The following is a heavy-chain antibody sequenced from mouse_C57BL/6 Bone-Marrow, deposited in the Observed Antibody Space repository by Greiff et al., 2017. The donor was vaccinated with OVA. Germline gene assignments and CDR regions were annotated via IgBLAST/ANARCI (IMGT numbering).Heavy chain of an antibody. CDR3: TTPYGSSYLWYFDV. D-gene: IGHD1-1*01. V-gene: IGHV14-1*01. CDR2: IDPEDGDT. Sequence: VQLKESGAELVRPGASVKLSCTASGFNIKDYYMHWVKQRPEQGLEWIGRIDPEDGDTEYAPKFQGKATMTADTSSNTAYLQLISLTSEDTAVYYCTTPYGSSYLWYFDVWGTGTTVTVSS. CDR1: GFNIKDYY. J-gene: IGHJ1*03.